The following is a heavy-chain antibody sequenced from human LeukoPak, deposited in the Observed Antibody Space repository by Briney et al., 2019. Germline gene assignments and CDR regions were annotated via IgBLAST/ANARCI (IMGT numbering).Heavy chain of an antibody. V-gene: IGHV3-21*01. CDR3: ARDYDSSGYFDY. CDR2: ISSSNNYI. Sequence: PGGSLRLSCAASDFTFSSYTMNWVRQAPGKGLEWVSSISSSNNYIYYADSVKGRFTISRDNPKNSLYLQMNSLRAEDTAIYYCARDYDSSGYFDYWGQGTLVTVSS. CDR1: DFTFSSYT. J-gene: IGHJ4*02. D-gene: IGHD3-22*01.